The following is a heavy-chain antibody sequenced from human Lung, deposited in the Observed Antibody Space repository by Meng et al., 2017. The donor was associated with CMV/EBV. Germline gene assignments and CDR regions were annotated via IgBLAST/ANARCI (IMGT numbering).Heavy chain of an antibody. D-gene: IGHD6-19*01. Sequence: GESLKMSCAASGFTVNSKYMTWVRLAPGKGLQWLSLIYSGGSAYYADPVKGRFTISRDNSKNTFYRQMNSLRAEDTAIYYCARDQRGGSGFDYWGQGTLVTVSS. CDR2: IYSGGSA. CDR1: GFTVNSKY. CDR3: ARDQRGGSGFDY. J-gene: IGHJ4*02. V-gene: IGHV3-53*01.